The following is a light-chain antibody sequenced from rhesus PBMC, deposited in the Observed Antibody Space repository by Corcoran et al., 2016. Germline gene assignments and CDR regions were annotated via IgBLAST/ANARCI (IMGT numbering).Light chain of an antibody. Sequence: QVILTQSPATLSLSSGERATLSCRASQRVCSSLAWYQQKVGQAPRLLINGTSSGATGIPDRLSGSGCGTDFTLAISGLVPTDFAVYFCQNYNAAPYSFGQGSKVEIK. CDR3: QNYNAAPYS. J-gene: IGKJ2*01. CDR1: QRVCSS. V-gene: IGKV3-53*01. CDR2: GTS.